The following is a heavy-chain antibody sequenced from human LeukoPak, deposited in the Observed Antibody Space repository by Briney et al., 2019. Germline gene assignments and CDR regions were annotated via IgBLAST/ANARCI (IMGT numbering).Heavy chain of an antibody. D-gene: IGHD2/OR15-2a*01. V-gene: IGHV3-23*01. CDR2: ISGSGGST. CDR3: AFLNTRWFDY. CDR1: GSTFSSYA. J-gene: IGHJ4*02. Sequence: GSLRLSCAASGSTFSSYAMSWVRQAPGKGLEGVSAISGSGGSTYYADSVKGRFTISRDNSKNTLYLQMNSLRAEDTAVYYCAFLNTRWFDYWGQGTLVTVSS.